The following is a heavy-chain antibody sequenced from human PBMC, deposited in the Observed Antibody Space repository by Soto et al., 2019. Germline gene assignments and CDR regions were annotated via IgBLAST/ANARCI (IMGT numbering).Heavy chain of an antibody. D-gene: IGHD6-19*01. CDR1: GFSVSSSG. V-gene: IGHV3-30*18. J-gene: IGHJ5*02. CDR2: ISYNGNSQ. CDR3: AKDWGSSGWFKGFDP. Sequence: QVQLVESGGGVVQPGTSLRVSCEASGFSVSSSGMHWVRQVPGKGLEWVAMISYNGNSQHYGDSVRGRFTISRDTSKNTLYLQMNSLRPEDTAIYYCAKDWGSSGWFKGFDPWGQGTLVTVSS.